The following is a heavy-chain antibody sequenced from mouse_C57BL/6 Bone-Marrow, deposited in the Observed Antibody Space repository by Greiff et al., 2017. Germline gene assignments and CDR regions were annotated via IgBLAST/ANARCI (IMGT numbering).Heavy chain of an antibody. CDR1: EYEFPSHD. CDR2: INSDGGST. J-gene: IGHJ3*01. D-gene: IGHD2-3*01. Sequence: EVKVVESGGGLVQPGASLKLSCESNEYEFPSHDMSWVRKTPEKRLELVAAINSDGGSTYYPDTMERRFIISRDNTKKTQYMQLSSLRSEDTALYYCASDGSRWFADWGQGTLVTVSA. CDR3: ASDGSRWFAD. V-gene: IGHV5-2*01.